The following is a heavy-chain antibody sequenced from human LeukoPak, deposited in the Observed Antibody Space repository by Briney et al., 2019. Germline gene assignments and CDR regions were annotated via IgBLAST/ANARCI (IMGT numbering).Heavy chain of an antibody. J-gene: IGHJ6*04. D-gene: IGHD3-10*01. V-gene: IGHV4-31*03. CDR3: ARDIINSNRSGSRPNYYYYGMDV. Sequence: SQTLSLTCTLSVGSISSVGYYCSSIRQHAGKGLERPGYIHYSGSTYYNPSLKSRVTISVDTSKNQFSLKLSSVTAADTAVYYCARDIINSNRSGSRPNYYYYGMDVWGKGTTVTVSS. CDR2: IHYSGST. CDR1: VGSISSVGYY.